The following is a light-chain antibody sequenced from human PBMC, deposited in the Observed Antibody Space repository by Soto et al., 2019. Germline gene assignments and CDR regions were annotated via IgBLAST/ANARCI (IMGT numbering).Light chain of an antibody. V-gene: IGKV1-33*01. Sequence: DIQMTQSPSSLSASVGDRVTITCQASQDISNYLNWYQQKPGKAPKLLIYDASNLETGVPSRFSGSGYRKDFTFTISRLQPADIATYYCQQYDNLHLTFGGGTKVEIK. CDR3: QQYDNLHLT. J-gene: IGKJ4*01. CDR1: QDISNY. CDR2: DAS.